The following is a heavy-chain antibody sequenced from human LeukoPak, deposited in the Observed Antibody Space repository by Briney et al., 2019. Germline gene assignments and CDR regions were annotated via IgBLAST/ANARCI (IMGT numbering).Heavy chain of an antibody. CDR3: AKDKGGYSSVAGTVFDP. V-gene: IGHV3-9*01. J-gene: IGHJ5*02. CDR1: GFTFDDYA. D-gene: IGHD6-19*01. Sequence: GGSLRLSCAASGFTFDDYAMHWVRQAPGRGLEWVSGISWNSGSIGYADSVKGRFTISRDNAKNSLYLQMNSLRAEDTALYYCAKDKGGYSSVAGTVFDPWGQGTLVTVSS. CDR2: ISWNSGSI.